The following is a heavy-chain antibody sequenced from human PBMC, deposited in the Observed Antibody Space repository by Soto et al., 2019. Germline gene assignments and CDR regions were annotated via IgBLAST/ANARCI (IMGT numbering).Heavy chain of an antibody. Sequence: EVQLVESGGGLVQPGRSLRLSCAASGFTFDDYAMHCVRQAPGKGLEWVSGISWNSGSIGYADSVKGRFTISRDNAKNSLYLQMNSLRAEDTALYYCAKASGPSHPYGMDVWGQGTTVTVSS. D-gene: IGHD3-10*01. J-gene: IGHJ6*02. V-gene: IGHV3-9*01. CDR3: AKASGPSHPYGMDV. CDR1: GFTFDDYA. CDR2: ISWNSGSI.